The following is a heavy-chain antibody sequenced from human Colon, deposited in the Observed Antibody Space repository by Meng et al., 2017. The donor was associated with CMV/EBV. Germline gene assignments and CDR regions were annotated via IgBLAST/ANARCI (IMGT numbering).Heavy chain of an antibody. CDR1: GGSFSGYY. J-gene: IGHJ4*02. CDR2: IDYSGST. D-gene: IGHD5-12*01. Sequence: SETLSLTCAVYGGSFSGYYWSWIRQPPGKGLEWIATIDYSGSTDYNPSLQRRVTMSVDTSKNQFSLNVTSVTAADTAVYYCMNRAYSQGQDFWGQGMLVTVSS. CDR3: MNRAYSQGQDF. V-gene: IGHV4-34*03.